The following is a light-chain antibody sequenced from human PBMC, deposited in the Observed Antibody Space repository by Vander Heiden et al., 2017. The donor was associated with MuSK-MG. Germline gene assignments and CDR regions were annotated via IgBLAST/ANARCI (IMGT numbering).Light chain of an antibody. Sequence: EIVLTQSPGTLSLSPGERATLSCRASQSVSSSYLAGYQQKPGQAPRLLIYGASSRATGIKDRFSGSGSGTDFTLTISRMEPEDFEGDDGQQYRVFGQGTRLEIK. V-gene: IGKV3-20*01. J-gene: IGKJ5*01. CDR2: GAS. CDR1: QSVSSSY. CDR3: QQYRV.